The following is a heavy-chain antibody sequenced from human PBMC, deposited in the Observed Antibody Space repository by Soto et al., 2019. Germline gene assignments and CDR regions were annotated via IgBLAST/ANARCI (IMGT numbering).Heavy chain of an antibody. CDR2: ISGTTKYI. J-gene: IGHJ3*02. Sequence: GGSLRLSCSASGFTFSSFNMHWVRQAPGKGLEWVSSISGTTKYIYYGDSVKGRFTISRDNAENSMFLQMNSLRVEDTAVYYCARSVLFRGLNRAFDICGQGTLVTVSS. D-gene: IGHD3-10*01. V-gene: IGHV3-21*01. CDR3: ARSVLFRGLNRAFDI. CDR1: GFTFSSFN.